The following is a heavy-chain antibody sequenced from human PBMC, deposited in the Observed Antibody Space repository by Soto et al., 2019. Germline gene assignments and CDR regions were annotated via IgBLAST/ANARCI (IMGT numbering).Heavy chain of an antibody. CDR3: ARVRQLVGYFYYHLDV. Sequence: QVQLLQSGAEVKKPGASVKVSCKASGYTFTNYGITWVRQAPGQGLEWMGWISAYNGNTHYTQRLQGRVTMTTDTSTSTAYMELRGLISDDTAVYYGARVRQLVGYFYYHLDVWGKGTTVTVSS. CDR1: GYTFTNYG. J-gene: IGHJ6*03. D-gene: IGHD6-6*01. CDR2: ISAYNGNT. V-gene: IGHV1-18*01.